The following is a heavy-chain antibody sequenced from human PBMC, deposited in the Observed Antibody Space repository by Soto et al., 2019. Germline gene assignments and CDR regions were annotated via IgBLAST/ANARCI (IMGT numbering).Heavy chain of an antibody. V-gene: IGHV2-5*02. J-gene: IGHJ4*02. CDR1: GVSVRIKKIG. D-gene: IGHD2-15*01. CDR3: AHRGGGGGSCYSG. CDR2: IYWDDDK. Sequence: SGVSVRIKKIGVGWIRQPPGKALEWLALIYWDDDKRYSPSLKSRLTITKDTSKNQVVLTMTNMDPVDTATYYRAHRGGGGGSCYSGWGQGTLVSVSS.